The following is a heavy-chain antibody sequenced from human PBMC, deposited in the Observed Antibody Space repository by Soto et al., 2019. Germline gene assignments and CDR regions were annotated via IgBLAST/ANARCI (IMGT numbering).Heavy chain of an antibody. CDR1: GGTFSRYA. CDR2: IIPVFGKP. D-gene: IGHD3-22*01. V-gene: IGHV1-69*13. CDR3: ARYCTLHDSSASYFDY. J-gene: IGHJ4*02. Sequence: SVKVSCKASGGTFSRYAISWVRQAPGQGLEWMGGIIPVFGKPNYAEKFQGRVTITADESTNTDYMELKSMTSEDTAIYYCARYCTLHDSSASYFDYWGQGTPVTVSS.